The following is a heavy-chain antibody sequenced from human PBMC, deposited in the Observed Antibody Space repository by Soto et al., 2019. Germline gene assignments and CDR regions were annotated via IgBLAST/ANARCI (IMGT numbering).Heavy chain of an antibody. CDR2: ISSSSSYI. Sequence: EVQLVESGGGLVKPGGSLRLSCAASGFTFSSYSMNWVRQAPGKGLEWVSSISSSSSYIYYADSVKGRFTISRDNAQNSLYPQINRLRAEDKAVYFFSRDTWIRCFEHLGPGTPVPV. CDR1: GFTFSSYS. J-gene: IGHJ4*02. D-gene: IGHD5-18*01. V-gene: IGHV3-21*01. CDR3: SRDTWIRCFEH.